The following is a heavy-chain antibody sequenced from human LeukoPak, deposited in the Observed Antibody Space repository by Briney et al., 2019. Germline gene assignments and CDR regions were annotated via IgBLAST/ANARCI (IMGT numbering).Heavy chain of an antibody. D-gene: IGHD3-22*01. V-gene: IGHV3-23*01. CDR3: AQTHGYFDQ. J-gene: IGHJ4*02. CDR2: ISGSDETT. CDR1: GFTFSSYG. Sequence: QPGGSLRLSCAASGFTFSSYGMTWLRQTPAKGLEWVSAISGSDETTYYSDSVKGRFTISRDNSKNTLFLQMNSLRVEDAAMYYCAQTHGYFDQWGQGTLVAVSS.